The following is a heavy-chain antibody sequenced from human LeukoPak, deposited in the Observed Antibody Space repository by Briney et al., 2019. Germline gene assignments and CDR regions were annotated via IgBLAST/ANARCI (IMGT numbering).Heavy chain of an antibody. CDR3: AKEGSSSWYFLSMGEVDY. D-gene: IGHD6-13*01. CDR2: ISGSGGST. CDR1: VFTFSSYS. Sequence: GGSLRLSCAAAVFTFSSYSVSWVRQAPGKGLEWVLAISGSGGSTYYADSVKGRFTISRDNSKNTLYLQMNSLRAEDTAVYYCAKEGSSSWYFLSMGEVDYWGQGTLVTVSS. J-gene: IGHJ4*02. V-gene: IGHV3-23*01.